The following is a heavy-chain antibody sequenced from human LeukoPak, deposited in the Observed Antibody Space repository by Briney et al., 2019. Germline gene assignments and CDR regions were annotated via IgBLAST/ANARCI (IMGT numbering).Heavy chain of an antibody. CDR1: GFTFNTYT. D-gene: IGHD1-1*01. Sequence: PGGSLRLSCAASGFTFNTYTMYWVRQAPGKGLEWVSGISNSGGSTYYADSVKGRSTISRDNSKNTLYLQMNSLRAEDTALYYCAKGLERESRLDSWGQGTLVTVSS. J-gene: IGHJ4*02. CDR2: ISNSGGST. V-gene: IGHV3-23*01. CDR3: AKGLERESRLDS.